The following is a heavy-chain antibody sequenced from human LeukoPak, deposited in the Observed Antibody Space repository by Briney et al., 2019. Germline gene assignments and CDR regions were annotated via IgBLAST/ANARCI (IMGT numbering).Heavy chain of an antibody. D-gene: IGHD5-12*01. CDR2: ISGSGGST. V-gene: IGHV3-23*01. CDR1: GFTFSSYA. Sequence: GGSLRLSCAASGFTFSSYAMSWVRQAPGKGLEWVSAISGSGGSTYYADSVKGRFTISRDNSKNTPYLQMNSLRAEDTAVYYCATLKGYSGYDFNIDYWGQGTLVTVSS. CDR3: ATLKGYSGYDFNIDY. J-gene: IGHJ4*02.